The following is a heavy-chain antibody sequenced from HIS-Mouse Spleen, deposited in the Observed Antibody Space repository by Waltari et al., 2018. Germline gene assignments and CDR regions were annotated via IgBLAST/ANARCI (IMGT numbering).Heavy chain of an antibody. CDR3: AKDTEPPRNIAVATNYYYYGMDV. D-gene: IGHD6-19*01. Sequence: LEWVSGISWNSGSIGYADSVKGRFTISRDNAKNSLYLQMNSLRAEDTALYYCAKDTEPPRNIAVATNYYYYGMDVWGQGTTVTVSS. CDR2: ISWNSGSI. J-gene: IGHJ6*02. V-gene: IGHV3-9*01.